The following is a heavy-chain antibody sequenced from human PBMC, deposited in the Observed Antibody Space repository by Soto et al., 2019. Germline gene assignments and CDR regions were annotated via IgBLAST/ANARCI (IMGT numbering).Heavy chain of an antibody. D-gene: IGHD5-12*01. CDR2: IYYSGST. CDR1: GGSISSGDYY. Sequence: SETLSLTCTVSGGSISSGDYYWSWIRQPPGTGLEWIGYIYYSGSTYYNPSLKSRVTISVDTSKNQFSLKLSSVTAADTAVYYCARAWLQLYYYGMDVWGQGTTVTVSS. CDR3: ARAWLQLYYYGMDV. V-gene: IGHV4-30-4*01. J-gene: IGHJ6*02.